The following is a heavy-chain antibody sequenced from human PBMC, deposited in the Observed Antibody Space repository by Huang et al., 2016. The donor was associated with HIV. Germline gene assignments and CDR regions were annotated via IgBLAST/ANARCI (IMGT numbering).Heavy chain of an antibody. V-gene: IGHV3-23*01. CDR1: GLTFRNFV. Sequence: EVQLSESGGGLVQPGGSLRLSCAASGLTFRNFVMSWVRQPPGKGLWWVSTVTGSGGAKYYADSVKGRFTISRDNSRSTLYLEMTSLRVDDTAVYYCGPYDYRGQGTLVSVSS. CDR3: GPYDY. J-gene: IGHJ4*02. CDR2: VTGSGGAK.